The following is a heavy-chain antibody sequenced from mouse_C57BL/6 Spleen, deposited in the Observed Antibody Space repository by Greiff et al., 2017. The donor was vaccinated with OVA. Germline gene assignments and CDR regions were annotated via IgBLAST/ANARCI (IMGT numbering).Heavy chain of an antibody. Sequence: VQLQQSGPELVKPGASVKISCKASGYAFSSSWMNWVKQRPGKGLEWIGRIYPGDGDTNYNGKFKGKGTLTADKSSSTAYMQLSSLTSEDSAVYYCATDYEYDDYARDYWGQGTSVTVSS. CDR3: ATDYEYDDYARDY. V-gene: IGHV1-82*01. J-gene: IGHJ4*01. D-gene: IGHD2-4*01. CDR2: IYPGDGDT. CDR1: GYAFSSSW.